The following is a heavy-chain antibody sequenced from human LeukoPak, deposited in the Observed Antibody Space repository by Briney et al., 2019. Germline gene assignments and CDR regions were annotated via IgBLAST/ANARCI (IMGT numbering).Heavy chain of an antibody. V-gene: IGHV4-34*01. CDR1: GGSFSGYY. CDR2: INHSGST. J-gene: IGHJ4*02. CDR3: ARAVGSFDWLPLFDY. D-gene: IGHD3-9*01. Sequence: SETLSLTCAVYGGSFSGYYWSWIRQPPGKGLEWIGEINHSGSTNYNPSLKSRVTISVDTSKNQFSLKLGSVTAADTAVYYCARAVGSFDWLPLFDYWGQGTLVTVSS.